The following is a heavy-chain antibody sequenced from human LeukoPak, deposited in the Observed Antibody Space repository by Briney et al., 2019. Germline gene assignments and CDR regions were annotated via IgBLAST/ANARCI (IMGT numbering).Heavy chain of an antibody. CDR1: GFTFSSYS. J-gene: IGHJ4*02. Sequence: GGSLRLSCAASGFTFSSYSMNWVRQAPGKGLEWVSYISSSSSTIYYADSVKGRFTISRDNAKNSLYLQMNSLRAEDTAVYYCARSGDYYDSSGYWDYWGQGTLVTVSS. CDR2: ISSSSSTI. V-gene: IGHV3-48*04. D-gene: IGHD3-22*01. CDR3: ARSGDYYDSSGYWDY.